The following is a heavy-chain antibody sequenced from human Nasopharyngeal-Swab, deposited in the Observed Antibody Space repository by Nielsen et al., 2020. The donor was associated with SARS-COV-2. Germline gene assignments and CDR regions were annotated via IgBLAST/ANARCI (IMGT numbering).Heavy chain of an antibody. CDR3: ARGLVGAHNWFDS. Sequence: WGRQAPGQGLQWMGIMYPGGGRTRYAQTFQGRVTMTRDTSTNTVYMELSSLRSEDTAVYCCARGLVGAHNWFDSWGQGTLVTVSS. CDR2: MYPGGGRT. D-gene: IGHD1-26*01. V-gene: IGHV1-46*01. J-gene: IGHJ5*01.